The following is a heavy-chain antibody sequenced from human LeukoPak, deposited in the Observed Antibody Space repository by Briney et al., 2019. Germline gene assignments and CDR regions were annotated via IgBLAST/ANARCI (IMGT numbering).Heavy chain of an antibody. CDR3: ARDQVVVVQSPGTAYYYYYYMDV. Sequence: SETLSLTLMVCGGSLSSHYWSWIRQPPGKGLDWIGYIYYSGSTKYNPSLKSRVTISVDTSKNQFSLNLSSVTAADTAVYYCARDQVVVVQSPGTAYYYYYYMDVWGKGTTVTVSS. J-gene: IGHJ6*03. CDR1: GGSLSSHY. CDR2: IYYSGST. D-gene: IGHD3-22*01. V-gene: IGHV4-59*11.